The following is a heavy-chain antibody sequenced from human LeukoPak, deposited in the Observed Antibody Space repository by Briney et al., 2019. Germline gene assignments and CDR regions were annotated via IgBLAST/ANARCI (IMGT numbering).Heavy chain of an antibody. Sequence: SETLSLTCTVSGYSISSNYYWGWIRQPPGKGLEWTGSIYHSGSTYYNPSLRSRVTISVDTSKNQFSLKLSSVTATDTAVYYCARGLSSSAYDAFHIWGQGTMVTVSS. V-gene: IGHV4-38-2*02. J-gene: IGHJ3*02. D-gene: IGHD3-22*01. CDR3: ARGLSSSAYDAFHI. CDR1: GYSISSNYY. CDR2: IYHSGST.